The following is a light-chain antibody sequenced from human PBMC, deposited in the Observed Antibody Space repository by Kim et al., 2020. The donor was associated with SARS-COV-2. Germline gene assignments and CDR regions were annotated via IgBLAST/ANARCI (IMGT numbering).Light chain of an antibody. J-gene: IGKJ2*01. Sequence: SPGETTTLTCRAGRYVSTLLDWYQERPGQAPRVVIYNAASRAPGVPVRFSGSGSGTEFTLTTSDVQSEDAAIYYCQQFNSAPPTPTFGPETKLEI. V-gene: IGKV3-15*01. CDR1: RYVSTL. CDR2: NAA. CDR3: QQFNSAPPTPT.